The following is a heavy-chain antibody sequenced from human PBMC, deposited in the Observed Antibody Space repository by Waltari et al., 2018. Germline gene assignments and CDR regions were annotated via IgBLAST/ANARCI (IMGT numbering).Heavy chain of an antibody. CDR2: VYYNGYK. D-gene: IGHD3-3*01. Sequence: QAQLQELGPGQVMPSETLSFRCAVSGASISPSPFSWGWVRQPPGKGLEWVGSVYYNGYKFYNPSLKSRLTLSMDTSNNHFSLSLTSVTAADTAIYYCVRQRSADFWSGYFDLWGQGTLVTVSS. CDR1: GASISPSPFS. V-gene: IGHV4-39*01. CDR3: VRQRSADFWSGYFDL. J-gene: IGHJ4*02.